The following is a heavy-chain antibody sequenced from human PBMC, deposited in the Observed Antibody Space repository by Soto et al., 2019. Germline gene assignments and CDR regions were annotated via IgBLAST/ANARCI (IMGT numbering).Heavy chain of an antibody. CDR2: IYYSGRT. Sequence: TLALTCSVSSGSISRTTDHWGWIRQPPGKGLEWIGSIYYSGRTYYNPSLKSRVTISVDTSKNQFSLKVNAVTAADTAVYYCARHPNWNYVFDDAFDIWGQGPMVTVSS. J-gene: IGHJ3*02. CDR3: ARHPNWNYVFDDAFDI. CDR1: SGSISRTTDH. D-gene: IGHD1-7*01. V-gene: IGHV4-39*01.